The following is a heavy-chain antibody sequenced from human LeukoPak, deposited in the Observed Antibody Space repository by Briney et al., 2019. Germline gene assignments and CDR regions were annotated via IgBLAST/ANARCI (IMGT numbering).Heavy chain of an antibody. CDR3: AKVGGSYLWP. J-gene: IGHJ5*02. V-gene: IGHV4-34*01. Sequence: PSETLSLTCAVYGGSFSGYYWSWIRQPPGKGLEWIGEINHSGSTNYNPSLKSRVTISVDKSRNQFSLKLSSVTAADTAVYYCAKVGGSYLWPWGQGTLVTVSS. CDR2: INHSGST. D-gene: IGHD1-26*01. CDR1: GGSFSGYY.